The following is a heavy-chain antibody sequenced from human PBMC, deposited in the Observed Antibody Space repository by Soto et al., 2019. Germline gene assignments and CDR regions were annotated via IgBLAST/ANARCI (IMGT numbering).Heavy chain of an antibody. J-gene: IGHJ6*02. CDR1: GGTFSSYA. CDR3: ASGSGSYHPWEYRGVGAYYYYYGMDV. D-gene: IGHD1-26*01. CDR2: IIPIFGTA. Sequence: QVQLVQSGAEVKKPGSSVKVSCKASGGTFSSYAISWVRQAPGQGLEWMGGIIPIFGTANYAQKFQGRVTITADESTSTAYMELSSLRSEDTAVYYCASGSGSYHPWEYRGVGAYYYYYGMDVWGQGTTVTVSS. V-gene: IGHV1-69*01.